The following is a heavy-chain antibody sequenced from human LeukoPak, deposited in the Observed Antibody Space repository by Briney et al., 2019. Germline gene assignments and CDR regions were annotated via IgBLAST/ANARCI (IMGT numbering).Heavy chain of an antibody. CDR1: GFTFSSYW. J-gene: IGHJ4*02. CDR2: INSDGSST. D-gene: IGHD5-24*01. CDR3: GFGRDCYNVDY. Sequence: QPGGSLRLSCAASGFTFSSYWMHWVRQAPGKGLVWVSRINSDGSSTSYADSVKGRFTISRDNAKNTLYLQMNSLRAQDTAVYYCGFGRDCYNVDYWGQGALVTVSS. V-gene: IGHV3-74*01.